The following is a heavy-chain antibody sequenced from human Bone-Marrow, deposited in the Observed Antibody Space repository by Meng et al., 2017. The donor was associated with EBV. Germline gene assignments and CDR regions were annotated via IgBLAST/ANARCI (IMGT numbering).Heavy chain of an antibody. J-gene: IGHJ4*02. Sequence: VQLVESGGEVKKPGASVKVSCKTSGYSFTSYGLTWVRQAPGQGLEWMGWISAYNGNKNYAQRVQDRVTITRETFASTVYMELSRLTSEDTAVYYCARRYYDVTGYYYFDFWGQGTLVTVSS. CDR3: ARRYYDVTGYYYFDF. CDR1: GYSFTSYG. CDR2: ISAYNGNK. D-gene: IGHD3-22*01. V-gene: IGHV1-18*01.